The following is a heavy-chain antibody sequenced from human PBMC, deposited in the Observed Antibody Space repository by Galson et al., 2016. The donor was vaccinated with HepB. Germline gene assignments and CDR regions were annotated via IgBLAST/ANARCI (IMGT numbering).Heavy chain of an antibody. J-gene: IGHJ4*02. D-gene: IGHD3-10*01. CDR3: ARKGGIYSPWGY. V-gene: IGHV3-7*03. Sequence: SLRLSCAASGFTFSNYWTSWVRQAPGKGLEWVANIKQDGNEKYYVDSVKGRFTISRDNAKNSMYLQMNSLRAEDTAVYYCARKGGIYSPWGYWGQGTLITVSS. CDR2: IKQDGNEK. CDR1: GFTFSNYW.